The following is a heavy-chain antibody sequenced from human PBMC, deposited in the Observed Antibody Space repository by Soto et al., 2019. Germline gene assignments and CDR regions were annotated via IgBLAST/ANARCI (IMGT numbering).Heavy chain of an antibody. V-gene: IGHV4-59*08. CDR2: IYYSGST. CDR1: GGSISSYC. J-gene: IGHJ4*02. Sequence: SETLSLTCTVSGGSISSYCWSWIRQPPGKGLEWIGYIYYSGSTNYNPSLKSRVTISVDTSKNQFSLKLSSVTAADTALYYCARRYGYSFDYWGQGTLVTVSS. D-gene: IGHD1-1*01. CDR3: ARRYGYSFDY.